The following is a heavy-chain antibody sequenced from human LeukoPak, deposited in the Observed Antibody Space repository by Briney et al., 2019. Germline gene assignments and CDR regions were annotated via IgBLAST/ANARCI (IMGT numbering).Heavy chain of an antibody. CDR3: AKAYYDSSGYSYYFDY. Sequence: GGSLRLSCAASGFTFSSYGMHWVRQAPGKGLEWVSSISGSSNYMYYADSVKGRFTISRDNAKNSLYLHMNSLRADDTAVYYCAKAYYDSSGYSYYFDYWGQGTLVTVSS. V-gene: IGHV3-21*01. D-gene: IGHD3-22*01. J-gene: IGHJ4*02. CDR1: GFTFSSYG. CDR2: ISGSSNYM.